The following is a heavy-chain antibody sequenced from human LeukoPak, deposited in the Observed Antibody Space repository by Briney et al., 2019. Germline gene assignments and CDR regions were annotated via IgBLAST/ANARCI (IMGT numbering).Heavy chain of an antibody. Sequence: GASVKVSCKASGGTFSSYAISWVRQAPGQGLEWMGGIIPIFGTANYAQKFQGRVAITADKSTSTAYMELSSLRSEDTAVYYCARADPYDILTGFWGMDVWGKGTTVTVSS. J-gene: IGHJ6*04. CDR1: GGTFSSYA. CDR3: ARADPYDILTGFWGMDV. V-gene: IGHV1-69*06. CDR2: IIPIFGTA. D-gene: IGHD3-9*01.